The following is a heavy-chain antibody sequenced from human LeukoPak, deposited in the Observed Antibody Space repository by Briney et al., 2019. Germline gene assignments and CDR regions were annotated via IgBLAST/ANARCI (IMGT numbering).Heavy chain of an antibody. CDR1: GGSFSSGSYY. CDR2: IYYSGST. J-gene: IGHJ4*02. CDR3: ARDRDYYDSSGHTRHFDY. V-gene: IGHV4-61*01. Sequence: SETLSLTCTVSGGSFSSGSYYWSWIRQPPGKGLEWIGYIYYSGSTNYNPSLKSRVTISVDTSKNQFSLKLSSVTAADTAVYYCARDRDYYDSSGHTRHFDYWGQGTLVTVSS. D-gene: IGHD3-22*01.